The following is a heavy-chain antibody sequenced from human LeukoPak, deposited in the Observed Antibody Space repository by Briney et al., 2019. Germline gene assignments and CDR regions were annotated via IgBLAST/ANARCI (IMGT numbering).Heavy chain of an antibody. Sequence: GASVKVSCKASGYTFTSYAMHWVRQAPGQRLEWMGWINAGNGNTKYSQKFQGRVTITRDTSASTAYMELSSLRSEDTAVYYCARVFGIAVAGTFPYYWGQGTLVTVSS. J-gene: IGHJ4*02. CDR2: INAGNGNT. CDR1: GYTFTSYA. D-gene: IGHD6-19*01. CDR3: ARVFGIAVAGTFPYY. V-gene: IGHV1-3*01.